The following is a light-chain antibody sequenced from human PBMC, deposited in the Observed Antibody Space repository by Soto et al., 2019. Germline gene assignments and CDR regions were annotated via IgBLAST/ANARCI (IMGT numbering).Light chain of an antibody. Sequence: EIVLTQSPGTLSLSPGEIATLSCRASQSVSSSYLAWYQHKHGQAPRLLIYGASSRATGIPDRFSGSGSGTDFTLTISRLEPEDFAVYYCQQYGSSPGTFGQGTKLEIK. CDR3: QQYGSSPGT. J-gene: IGKJ2*01. CDR2: GAS. CDR1: QSVSSSY. V-gene: IGKV3-20*01.